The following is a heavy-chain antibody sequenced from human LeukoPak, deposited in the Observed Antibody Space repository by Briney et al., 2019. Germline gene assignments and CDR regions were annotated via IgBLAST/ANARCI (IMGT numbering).Heavy chain of an antibody. V-gene: IGHV3-48*03. CDR3: ARGKGSGPYFDY. CDR1: GFTFSSYE. J-gene: IGHJ4*02. CDR2: ISSSGSTM. D-gene: IGHD6-19*01. Sequence: GGSLRLSCAASGFTFSSYEMNWVRQAPGKGLEWVSYISSSGSTMYYADSVKGRFTISRDNAKNSLYLQMNSLRAEDTAVCYCARGKGSGPYFDYWGQGTLVTVSS.